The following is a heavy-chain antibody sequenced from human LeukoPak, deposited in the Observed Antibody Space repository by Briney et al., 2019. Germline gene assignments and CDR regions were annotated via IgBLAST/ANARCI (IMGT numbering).Heavy chain of an antibody. D-gene: IGHD2-2*01. CDR3: ARGPNYCSSTSCSTPISY. CDR1: GFTFDDYG. J-gene: IGHJ4*02. CDR2: INWNGGST. Sequence: GGSLRPSCAASGFTFDDYGMSWVRQAPGKGLEWVSGINWNGGSTGYADSVKGRITISRDNAKNSLYLQMNSLRAEDTALYYCARGPNYCSSTSCSTPISYWGQGTLVTVSS. V-gene: IGHV3-20*04.